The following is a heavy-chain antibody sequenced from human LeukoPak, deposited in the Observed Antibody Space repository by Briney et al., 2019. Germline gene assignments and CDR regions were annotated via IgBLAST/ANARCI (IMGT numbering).Heavy chain of an antibody. CDR1: GFTFSSYE. Sequence: PGGSLRLSCAASGFTFSSYEMNWVRQAPGRGREWVSYISSSGSTIYYAGSGKGRFTMCRDNAKNVLYLQMNSLSAEATAVYYCARDRTTIFGVVINARYFDLWGRGTLVTVSS. V-gene: IGHV3-48*03. J-gene: IGHJ2*01. CDR2: ISSSGSTI. CDR3: ARDRTTIFGVVINARYFDL. D-gene: IGHD3-3*01.